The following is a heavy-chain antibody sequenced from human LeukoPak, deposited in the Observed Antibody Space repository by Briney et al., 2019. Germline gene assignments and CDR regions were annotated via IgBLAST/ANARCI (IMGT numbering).Heavy chain of an antibody. CDR3: ARGGVLAADY. J-gene: IGHJ4*02. CDR2: INSDGSST. Sequence: GGSLRLSCVASGFTFSSYWMHWVRQAPGKGLVWVSRINSDGSSTSYADSVKGRFTISRDNAKNTLYLQMNGLRAGDTAVYYCARGGVLAADYWGQGTLVTVSS. D-gene: IGHD2-15*01. V-gene: IGHV3-74*01. CDR1: GFTFSSYW.